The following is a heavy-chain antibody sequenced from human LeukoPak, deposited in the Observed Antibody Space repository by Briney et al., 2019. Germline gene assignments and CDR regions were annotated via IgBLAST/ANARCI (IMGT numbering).Heavy chain of an antibody. CDR1: GGSVSSGSYY. J-gene: IGHJ3*02. Sequence: PSETLSLTCTVSGGSVSSGSYYWSWIRQPPGRGLEWIGYIYYSGSTNYNPSLKSRVTISVDTSKNQFSLKLSSVTAADTAVYYCARSGGFYGDYGDAFDIWGQGTMVTVSS. CDR2: IYYSGST. D-gene: IGHD4-17*01. V-gene: IGHV4-61*01. CDR3: ARSGGFYGDYGDAFDI.